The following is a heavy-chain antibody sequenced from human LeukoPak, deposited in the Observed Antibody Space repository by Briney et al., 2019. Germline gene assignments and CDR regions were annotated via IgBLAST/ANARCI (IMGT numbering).Heavy chain of an antibody. J-gene: IGHJ4*02. CDR2: IYSDGST. D-gene: IGHD4-17*01. CDR1: GFTVSSNY. Sequence: GGSLRLSCAASGFTVSSNYMSWVRHAPGKGLEWVSVIYSDGSTNYADSVKGRLTISRDNSKNTLYLQMNSLRAEDTAVYYCARQVYGDYPFDYWGQGTLVTVSS. V-gene: IGHV3-66*04. CDR3: ARQVYGDYPFDY.